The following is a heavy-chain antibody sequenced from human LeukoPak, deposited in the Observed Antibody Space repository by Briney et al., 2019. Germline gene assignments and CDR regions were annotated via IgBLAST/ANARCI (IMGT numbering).Heavy chain of an antibody. CDR3: ARDFEDSSSWYPYYFDY. J-gene: IGHJ4*02. CDR1: GGSISSYY. CDR2: IYTSGST. V-gene: IGHV4-4*07. D-gene: IGHD6-13*01. Sequence: PSETLSLTCTVSGGSISSYYRGWIRQPAGKGLEWIGRIYTSGSTNYNPSLKSRVTMSVDTSKNQFSLKLSSVTAADTAVYYCARDFEDSSSWYPYYFDYWGQGTLVTVSS.